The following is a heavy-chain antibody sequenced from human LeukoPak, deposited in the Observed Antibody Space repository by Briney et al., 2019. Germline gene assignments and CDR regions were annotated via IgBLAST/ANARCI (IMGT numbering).Heavy chain of an antibody. V-gene: IGHV3-21*01. CDR2: ISSSSSYI. CDR3: ARAGGASGYDYYRDV. CDR1: GFTFSSYS. D-gene: IGHD4/OR15-4a*01. Sequence: GGSLRLSCAASGFTFSSYSMNWVRQAPGKGLEWVSSISSSSSYIYYADSVKGRFTISRDNAKNSLYLQMNSLRAEDTAVYYCARAGGASGYDYYRDVWGKGTTVTVSS. J-gene: IGHJ6*03.